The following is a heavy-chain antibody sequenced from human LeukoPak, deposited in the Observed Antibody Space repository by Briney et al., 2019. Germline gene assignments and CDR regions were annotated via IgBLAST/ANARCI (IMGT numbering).Heavy chain of an antibody. Sequence: GGSLRLSCAASGFTFSSYWMSWVRQAPGKGLEWVANIKQDGSEKYYVDSVKGRFTISRDNAKNSLYLQMNSLRGEDTAVYYCARVLSGSWDWFDPWGQGTLVTVSS. V-gene: IGHV3-7*01. D-gene: IGHD3-22*01. J-gene: IGHJ5*02. CDR1: GFTFSSYW. CDR3: ARVLSGSWDWFDP. CDR2: IKQDGSEK.